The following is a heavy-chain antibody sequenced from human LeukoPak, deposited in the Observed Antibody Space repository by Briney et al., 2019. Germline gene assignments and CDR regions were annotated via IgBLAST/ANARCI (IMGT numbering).Heavy chain of an antibody. Sequence: SETLSLTCTVSGGSISSYYWSWIRQPPGKGLEWIGYIYYSGSTNYNPSLKSRVTISVDTSKNQFSLKLGSVPAADTAVYYCARDLGYCSGGSCYSDPYYYYGMDVWGQGTTVTVSS. CDR2: IYYSGST. CDR1: GGSISSYY. V-gene: IGHV4-59*01. D-gene: IGHD2-15*01. J-gene: IGHJ6*02. CDR3: ARDLGYCSGGSCYSDPYYYYGMDV.